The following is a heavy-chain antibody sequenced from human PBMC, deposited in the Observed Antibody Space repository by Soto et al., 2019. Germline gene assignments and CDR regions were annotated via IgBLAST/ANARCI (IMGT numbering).Heavy chain of an antibody. Sequence: DTLSLTCTVSGGSISSYDWSWIRQPPGKGLEWIGYIYYSGSTNYNPSLKSRVTISVDTSKNQFSLKLSSVTAADTAVYHCARAPVVAAFDIWGQGTMVTVSS. D-gene: IGHD2-15*01. CDR3: ARAPVVAAFDI. CDR2: IYYSGST. V-gene: IGHV4-59*01. CDR1: GGSISSYD. J-gene: IGHJ3*02.